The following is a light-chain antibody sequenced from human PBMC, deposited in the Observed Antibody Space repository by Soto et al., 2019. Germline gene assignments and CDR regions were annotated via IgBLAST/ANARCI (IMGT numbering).Light chain of an antibody. CDR3: QQSYSTPPLT. CDR1: QSISSY. V-gene: IGKV1-39*01. Sequence: DIQMTQSPSSLSPSVGDRVTITCRASQSISSYLNWYQQKPGKAPKLLIYAGSSLQSGVPSRFSGSGSGTDFTLTISSLQPEDFATYYCQQSYSTPPLTFGGGTKVEIK. J-gene: IGKJ4*01. CDR2: AGS.